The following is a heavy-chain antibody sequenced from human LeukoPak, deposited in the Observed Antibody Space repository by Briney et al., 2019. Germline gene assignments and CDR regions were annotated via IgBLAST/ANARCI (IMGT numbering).Heavy chain of an antibody. Sequence: GASVKVSCNASGDIFNSYSVSWVRQAPGQGLGWMGGIIPIFGSTNYAQKFQGRVTITTDQSTRTAYMELNSLSSDDTAVYYCARVGRSRGSLPNSYYYMDVWGKGTTVTVSS. CDR2: IIPIFGST. V-gene: IGHV1-69*05. CDR3: ARVGRSRGSLPNSYYYMDV. J-gene: IGHJ6*03. CDR1: GDIFNSYS. D-gene: IGHD1-26*01.